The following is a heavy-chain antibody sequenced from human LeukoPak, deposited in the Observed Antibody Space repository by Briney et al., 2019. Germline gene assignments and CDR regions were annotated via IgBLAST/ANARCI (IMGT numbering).Heavy chain of an antibody. CDR2: IYYSGST. J-gene: IGHJ4*02. D-gene: IGHD3-10*01. V-gene: IGHV4-39*07. Sequence: SETLSLTCTVSGGSISSSSYYWGWIRQPPGKGLGWIGSIYYSGSTYYNPSLKSRVTISIDASKNQFSLKLNSVTAADTAVYYCARPRLLYGSGPTLVWGPGTLVTVSS. CDR3: ARPRLLYGSGPTLV. CDR1: GGSISSSSYY.